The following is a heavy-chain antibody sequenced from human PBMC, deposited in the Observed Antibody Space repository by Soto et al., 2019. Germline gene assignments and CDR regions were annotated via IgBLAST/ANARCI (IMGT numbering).Heavy chain of an antibody. D-gene: IGHD1-1*01. CDR1: GFSVSSAGYY. CDR3: AGGPDGGYGRNWRYYKSHMDV. J-gene: IGHJ6*03. Sequence: QVQLQESGPGLVEPSQTLSLTCTVSGFSVSSAGYYWIWIRQHPGKGLEWIGNLHPSGSAHYNPSLKHRSSLTAATSEKRFSPKMTSVTAADTALYSCAGGPDGGYGRNWRYYKSHMDVWAKGTTATV. CDR2: LHPSGSA. V-gene: IGHV4-31*03.